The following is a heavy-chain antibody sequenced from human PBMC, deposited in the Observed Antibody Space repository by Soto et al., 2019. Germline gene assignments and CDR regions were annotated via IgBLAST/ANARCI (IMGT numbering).Heavy chain of an antibody. V-gene: IGHV3-30*18. CDR2: ISSDGSKK. CDR1: GFRFASYG. Sequence: VKLVESGGGVVQPGRSLRLSCAASGFRFASYGMYWVRQTPGKGLEWVALISSDGSKKDYAESVRGRFTISRDNSKNTLYLQMNSLRVEDTAVYYCTKPASGLQWPPFDPWGHGTLVNVSS. CDR3: TKPASGLQWPPFDP. J-gene: IGHJ5*02. D-gene: IGHD6-19*01.